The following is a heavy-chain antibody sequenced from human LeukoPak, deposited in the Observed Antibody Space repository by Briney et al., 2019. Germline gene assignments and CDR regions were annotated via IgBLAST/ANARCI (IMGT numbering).Heavy chain of an antibody. CDR2: ISYDGSNK. Sequence: PGGSLRLSCAASGFTCSSYAMHWVRQAPGKGREWVAVISYDGSNKYYADSVKGRFTISRDDSKNTLYLQMNSLRAEDTAVYYCARDAFDSSGYLFDYWGQGTLVTVSS. CDR3: ARDAFDSSGYLFDY. J-gene: IGHJ4*02. CDR1: GFTCSSYA. V-gene: IGHV3-30-3*01. D-gene: IGHD3-22*01.